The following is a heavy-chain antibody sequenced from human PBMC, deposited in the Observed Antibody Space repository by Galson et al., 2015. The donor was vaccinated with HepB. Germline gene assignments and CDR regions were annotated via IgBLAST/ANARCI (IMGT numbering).Heavy chain of an antibody. V-gene: IGHV3-7*01. CDR2: IKRDGSEK. D-gene: IGHD3-10*01. J-gene: IGHJ4*02. Sequence: SLRLSCAASGFSFSGYWMSWVRQAPGKGLEWVANIKRDGSEKYYVDPVKGRFIISRDNAKNSLYLQMSSLRAEDTAVYYCARNALWSRDYWGQGTLVTVSS. CDR1: GFSFSGYW. CDR3: ARNALWSRDY.